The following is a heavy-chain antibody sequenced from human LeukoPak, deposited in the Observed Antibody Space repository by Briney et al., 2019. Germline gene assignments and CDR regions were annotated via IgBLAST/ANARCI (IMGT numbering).Heavy chain of an antibody. Sequence: GGSLRLSCAASGFTLSSYAMHWVRQAPGKGLEWVAVISYDGSNKYYADSVKGRFTISRDNSKNTLYLQMNSLRAEDTAVYYCARSSLGYCSSTSCPADYWGQGTLVTVSS. CDR2: ISYDGSNK. D-gene: IGHD2-2*01. CDR1: GFTLSSYA. CDR3: ARSSLGYCSSTSCPADY. J-gene: IGHJ4*02. V-gene: IGHV3-30*04.